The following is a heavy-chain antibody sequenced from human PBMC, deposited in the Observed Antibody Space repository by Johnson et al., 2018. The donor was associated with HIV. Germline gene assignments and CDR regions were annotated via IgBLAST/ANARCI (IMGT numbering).Heavy chain of an antibody. V-gene: IGHV3-74*01. J-gene: IGHJ3*02. CDR1: GFTFSDHW. CDR2: INGDGSRT. D-gene: IGHD6-13*01. CDR3: ASFAAAGDAFDI. Sequence: VQLVESGGGLVQPGGSLRLSCGVSGFTFSDHWMQWVRQAPGKGLVWVSRINGDGSRTSYADSVKGRFTIARDNAKNTLFLQMNSLRAEDTAVYYCASFAAAGDAFDIWGQGTMVTVSS.